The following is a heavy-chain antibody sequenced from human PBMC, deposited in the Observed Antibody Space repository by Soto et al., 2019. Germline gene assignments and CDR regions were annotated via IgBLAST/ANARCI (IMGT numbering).Heavy chain of an antibody. CDR1: GYSFTSYW. Sequence: GESLKVSCKCSGYSFTSYWISWVRQMPGKGLEWMGIIYPGDSDTKYNPSFQGQVTISADKSITTTYLQWSSLKASDTAIYYCAASILYCAMDGRGKGNKVTV. V-gene: IGHV5-51*01. CDR2: IYPGDSDT. J-gene: IGHJ6*03. D-gene: IGHD3-16*01. CDR3: AASILYCAMDG.